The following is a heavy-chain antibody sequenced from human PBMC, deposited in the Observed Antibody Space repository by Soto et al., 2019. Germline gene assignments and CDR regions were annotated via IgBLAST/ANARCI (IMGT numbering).Heavy chain of an antibody. D-gene: IGHD3-10*01. CDR1: GFRFEQYV. Sequence: VQVVASGGGLVQPGRSLRLSCAVSGFRFEQYVMHWVRQGPGKGLECVSTVSPTGDTVAYADSVEGRFTVSRDNAKNSLYLQMNSLTGDDTAFYYCLKDAHNGSIDDWGQGTLVTVSS. V-gene: IGHV3-9*01. CDR2: VSPTGDTV. CDR3: LKDAHNGSIDD. J-gene: IGHJ4*02.